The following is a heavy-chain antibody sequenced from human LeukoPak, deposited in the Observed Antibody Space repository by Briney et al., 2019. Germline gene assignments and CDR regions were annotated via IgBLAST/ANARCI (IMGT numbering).Heavy chain of an antibody. V-gene: IGHV4-59*01. Sequence: SETLSLTCTVSGGSISPYYWSWIRQPPGRGLEWIGFIYYTGSTNYNPSLKSRVTISLDTSKNQSSLKMSSVTTADTAVYYCARYGSGTYRQFDFWGQGTLVTASS. CDR3: ARYGSGTYRQFDF. D-gene: IGHD3-10*01. CDR2: IYYTGST. CDR1: GGSISPYY. J-gene: IGHJ4*02.